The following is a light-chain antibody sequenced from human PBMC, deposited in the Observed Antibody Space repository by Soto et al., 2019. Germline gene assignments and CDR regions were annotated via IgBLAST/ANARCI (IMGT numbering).Light chain of an antibody. J-gene: IGLJ2*01. CDR1: SSDVGGYNY. V-gene: IGLV2-14*01. CDR2: EVS. Sequence: QPVLTQPASVSGSPGQSITISCTGTSSDVGGYNYVSWYQQHPGKAPKLLIYEVSTRPSGVSNRFSGSKSGNTASLTISGLQADDDADYYCSSFTSSSTVVFGGGIKLTVL. CDR3: SSFTSSSTVV.